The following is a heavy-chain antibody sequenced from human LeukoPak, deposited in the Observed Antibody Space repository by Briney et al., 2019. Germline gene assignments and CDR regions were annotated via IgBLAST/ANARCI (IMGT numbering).Heavy chain of an antibody. CDR2: IIPILGIP. V-gene: IGHV1-69*04. D-gene: IGHD6-19*01. J-gene: IGHJ2*01. CDR1: GGTFSSYA. CDR3: AREPSDIAVAGTAGWYFDL. Sequence: SVKVSCKASGGTFSSYATSWVRQAPGQGLEWMGRIIPILGIPNYAQKFQGRVTITAGKSTSTAYMELSSLRSEDTAVYYCAREPSDIAVAGTAGWYFDLWGRGTLVTVSS.